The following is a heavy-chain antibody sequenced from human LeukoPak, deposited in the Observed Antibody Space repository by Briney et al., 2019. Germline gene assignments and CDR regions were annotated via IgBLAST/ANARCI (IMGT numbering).Heavy chain of an antibody. CDR3: ARGRHNPHLWENSEISYDSSGYMYFDY. J-gene: IGHJ4*02. Sequence: WASVKVSCKASGYTFTSYGISWVRQAPGQGLEWMGWISAYNGNTNYAQKLQGRVTMTTDTSTSTAYMELRSLRSDDTAVYYCARGRHNPHLWENSEISYDSSGYMYFDYWGQGTLVTVSS. V-gene: IGHV1-18*01. CDR1: GYTFTSYG. CDR2: ISAYNGNT. D-gene: IGHD3-22*01.